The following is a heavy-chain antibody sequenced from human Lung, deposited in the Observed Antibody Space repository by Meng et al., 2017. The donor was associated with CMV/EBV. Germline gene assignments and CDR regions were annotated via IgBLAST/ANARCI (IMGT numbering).Heavy chain of an antibody. CDR2: ISTSATYI. V-gene: IGHV3-21*06. CDR1: GFTVSSNY. D-gene: IGHD3-9*01. CDR3: AGHYDILTGLSA. J-gene: IGHJ5*01. Sequence: GGSXRLXXAASGFTVSSNYMSWVRQAPGKGLEWVSSISTSATYIYYADSVKGRFTISRVNAKNSLFLQMNSLRAEDTAVYYCAGHYDILTGLSAWGHGTLVTVSS.